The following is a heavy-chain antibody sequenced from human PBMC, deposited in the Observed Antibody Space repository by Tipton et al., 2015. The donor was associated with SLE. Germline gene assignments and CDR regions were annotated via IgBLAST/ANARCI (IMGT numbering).Heavy chain of an antibody. D-gene: IGHD6-13*01. Sequence: TLSLTCIVSGDSMSSTNCYWGWVRQPPGKGLEWIGSFCYNGDTYYNPSFKSRGTIFVDTSKNEFSLRLASVTAADTAVYYCARLQAAGTWSDPWGQGTLVTVSS. V-gene: IGHV4-39*01. CDR2: FCYNGDT. CDR1: GDSMSSTNCY. CDR3: ARLQAAGTWSDP. J-gene: IGHJ5*02.